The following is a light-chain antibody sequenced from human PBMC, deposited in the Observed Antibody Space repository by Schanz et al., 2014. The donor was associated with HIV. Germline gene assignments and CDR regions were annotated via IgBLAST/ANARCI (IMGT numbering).Light chain of an antibody. CDR3: QHYGSS. Sequence: EIVLTQSPGTLSLSPGERATLSCRASQSVSSSYLAWYQQKPGQAPRLLIYGASSRATGIPDRFSGSWSGTYFTLTISRLEAEDFAVYYCQHYGSSFGPGTIVVIK. CDR1: QSVSSSY. CDR2: GAS. J-gene: IGKJ3*01. V-gene: IGKV3-20*01.